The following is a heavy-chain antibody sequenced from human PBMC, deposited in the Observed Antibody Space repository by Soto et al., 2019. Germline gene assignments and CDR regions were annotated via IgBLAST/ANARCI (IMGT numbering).Heavy chain of an antibody. CDR2: INHSGST. CDR3: ARGQTWGGYAFDI. D-gene: IGHD7-27*01. J-gene: IGHJ3*02. Sequence: SETLSLTCAVYGGSFSGYYWSWIRQPPGKGLEWIGEINHSGSTNYNPSLKSRVTISVKKSKNQFSLKLSYVTAADTAVYYCARGQTWGGYAFDIWGQGTMVTVSS. CDR1: GGSFSGYY. V-gene: IGHV4-34*01.